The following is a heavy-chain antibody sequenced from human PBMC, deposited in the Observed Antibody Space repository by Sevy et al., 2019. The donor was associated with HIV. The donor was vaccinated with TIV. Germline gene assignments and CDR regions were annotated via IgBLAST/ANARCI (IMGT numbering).Heavy chain of an antibody. D-gene: IGHD3-22*01. CDR2: ISGSGTRT. J-gene: IGHJ6*03. CDR3: GKGGGGHYDPDGIGYYFYYYNMDV. V-gene: IGHV3-23*01. CDR1: GFSFDSYG. Sequence: GGSLRLSCAVSGFSFDSYGMTWVRQAPGKGLEWVSGISGSGTRTYYADSVKGRFSISRDNSKNRLYLQMNSLRREDTALYYCGKGGGGHYDPDGIGYYFYYYNMDVWGKGTTVTVSS.